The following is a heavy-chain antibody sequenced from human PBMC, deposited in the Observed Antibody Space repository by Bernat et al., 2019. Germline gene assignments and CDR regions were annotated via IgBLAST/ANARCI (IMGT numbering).Heavy chain of an antibody. D-gene: IGHD3-10*01. Sequence: QVQLVQSGAEVKKPGSSVKVSCKASGGTFSSYAISWVRQAPGQGLEWMGRISAYNGNTNYAQKLQGRVTMTTDTSTSTAYMELRSLRSDDMAVYYCAKGGFGELLYDYWGQGTLLTVSS. CDR3: AKGGFGELLYDY. V-gene: IGHV1-18*03. CDR1: GGTFSSYA. CDR2: ISAYNGNT. J-gene: IGHJ4*02.